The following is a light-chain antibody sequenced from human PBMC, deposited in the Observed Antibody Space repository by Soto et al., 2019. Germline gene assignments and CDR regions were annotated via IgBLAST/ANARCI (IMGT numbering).Light chain of an antibody. CDR1: QGISNY. CDR2: AAS. J-gene: IGKJ1*01. Sequence: DIQMTQSPSSLSASVGDRVTITCRASQGISNYLAWYQQKPGKVPKLLIYAASTLQSGVPSRFSGSGSGTDFTLTISSLEPEDFAVYYCQQLTDWPPQWTVGQGTKVDIK. CDR3: QQLTDWPPQWT. V-gene: IGKV1-27*01.